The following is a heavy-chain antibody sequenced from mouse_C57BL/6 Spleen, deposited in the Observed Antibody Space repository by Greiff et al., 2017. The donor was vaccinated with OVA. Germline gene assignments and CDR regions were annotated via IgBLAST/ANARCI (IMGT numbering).Heavy chain of an antibody. Sequence: VQLQQPGTELVKPGASVKLSCKASGYTFTSYWMHWVKQRPGQGLEWIGNINPSNGGTNYNEKFKSKATLTVDKSSSTAYMQLSSLTSEDSAVYYCARWGTTVVATGDYAMDYWGQGTSVTVSS. CDR1: GYTFTSYW. J-gene: IGHJ4*01. V-gene: IGHV1-53*01. CDR2: INPSNGGT. CDR3: ARWGTTVVATGDYAMDY. D-gene: IGHD1-1*01.